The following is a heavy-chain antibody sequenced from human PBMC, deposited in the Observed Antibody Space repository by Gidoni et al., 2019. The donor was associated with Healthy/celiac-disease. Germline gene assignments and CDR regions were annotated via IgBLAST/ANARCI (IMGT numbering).Heavy chain of an antibody. D-gene: IGHD6-6*01. CDR2: IYYSGST. CDR1: GGSISSSSYY. J-gene: IGHJ4*02. V-gene: IGHV4-39*01. Sequence: QLQLQESGPGLVKPSETLSLTCTVSGGSISSSSYYWGWIRQPPGKGLEWIGSIYYSGSTYYNPSLKSRVTISVDTSKNQFSLKLSSVTAADTAVYYCARLGSSSSVSLFDYWGQGTLVTVSS. CDR3: ARLGSSSSVSLFDY.